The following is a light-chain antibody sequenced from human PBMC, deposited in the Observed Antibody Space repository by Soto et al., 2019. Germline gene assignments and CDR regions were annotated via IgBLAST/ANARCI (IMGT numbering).Light chain of an antibody. Sequence: ENMLTNSPGTLSLSPGERATLSCRASQSVSSSYLAWYQQKPGQTPRLLIYGASNRASGIPDRFSGSGSGTDFTLTISSLEPEDFAVYYCQQRSNWPWTFGQGTKVDI. CDR1: QSVSSSY. J-gene: IGKJ1*01. CDR3: QQRSNWPWT. CDR2: GAS. V-gene: IGKV3D-20*02.